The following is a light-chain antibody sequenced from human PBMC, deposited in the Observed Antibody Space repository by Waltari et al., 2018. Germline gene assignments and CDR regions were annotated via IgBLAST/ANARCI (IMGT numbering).Light chain of an antibody. CDR1: QSISDY. J-gene: IGKJ1*01. Sequence: MLMPPPPSSLSASVERIVITTCRARQSISDYLTWYQQKPGKAPKLLIYAASTLQSVVPSRFSGSGSGTDFTLTISSLQPEDFATYHCQQRNSAPWTFGQGTKVEIK. V-gene: IGKV1-9*01. CDR2: AAS. CDR3: QQRNSAPWT.